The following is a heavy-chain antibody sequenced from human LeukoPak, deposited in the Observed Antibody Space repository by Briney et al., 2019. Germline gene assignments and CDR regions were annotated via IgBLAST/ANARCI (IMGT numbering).Heavy chain of an antibody. CDR3: AKDLSLIIMIVVVPLGFDP. Sequence: PGGSLRLSCAASGFTFSSYAMSWVRQAPGKGLEWVSAISGSGGSTYYADSVKGRFTISRDKSKDTLYLQMNSLRAEDTAVYYCAKDLSLIIMIVVVPLGFDPWGQGTLVTVSS. J-gene: IGHJ5*02. D-gene: IGHD3-22*01. CDR1: GFTFSSYA. V-gene: IGHV3-23*01. CDR2: ISGSGGST.